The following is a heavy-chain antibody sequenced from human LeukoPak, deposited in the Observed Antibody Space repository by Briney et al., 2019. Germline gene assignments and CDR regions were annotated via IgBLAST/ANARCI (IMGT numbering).Heavy chain of an antibody. CDR2: MSAYNGNT. CDR3: AREVNTWYYFDY. J-gene: IGHJ4*02. Sequence: GASVKVSCKASGYTFTTYGISWVRQAPGQGLEWMGWMSAYNGNTNYAQKLQGRVTMTTDTSTSTAYMELRSLRSDDTAVYYCAREVNTWYYFDYWGQGTLVTVSS. D-gene: IGHD2-8*02. CDR1: GYTFTTYG. V-gene: IGHV1-18*01.